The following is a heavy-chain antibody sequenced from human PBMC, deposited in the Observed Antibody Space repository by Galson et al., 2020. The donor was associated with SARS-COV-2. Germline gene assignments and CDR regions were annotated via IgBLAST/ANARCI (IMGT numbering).Heavy chain of an antibody. CDR2: ISWNSGSI. Sequence: GGSLRLSCAASGFTFDDYAMHWVRQAPGKGLEWVSGISWNSGSIGYADSVKGRFTISRDNAKNSLYLQMNSLRAEDTALYYCATLEFPGDYWGQGTLVTVSS. CDR3: ATLEFPGDY. J-gene: IGHJ4*02. V-gene: IGHV3-9*01. CDR1: GFTFDDYA. D-gene: IGHD3-10*01.